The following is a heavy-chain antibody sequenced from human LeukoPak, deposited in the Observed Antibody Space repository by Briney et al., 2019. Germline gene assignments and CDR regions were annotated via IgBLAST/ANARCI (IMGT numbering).Heavy chain of an antibody. CDR3: ARDRGSLAVGDSRTSDY. CDR2: ISAYNGNT. D-gene: IGHD6-19*01. J-gene: IGHJ4*02. V-gene: IGHV1-18*01. Sequence: GASVKVSCKASGYTFTNYGISWVRQAPGQGLEWMGWISAYNGNTNYAQKFQVRVTVTTDTSTSTAYMELGSLRSDDTAVYFCARDRGSLAVGDSRTSDYWGQGTLVTVSS. CDR1: GYTFTNYG.